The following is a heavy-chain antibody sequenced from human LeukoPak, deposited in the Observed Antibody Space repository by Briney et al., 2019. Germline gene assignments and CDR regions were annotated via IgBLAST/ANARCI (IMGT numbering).Heavy chain of an antibody. CDR3: ARVYYSSSYDYWYFDL. J-gene: IGHJ2*01. CDR2: IYYSGNT. D-gene: IGHD6-13*01. CDR1: GYSTSSGFY. V-gene: IGHV4-61*01. Sequence: PSETLSLTCTVSGYSTSSGFYWGWIRQPPGKGLEWIGYIYYSGNTKYNPSLKSRVTISVDTSKNQFSLKLRSVTAADTAVYYCARVYYSSSYDYWYFDLWGRGTLVTVSS.